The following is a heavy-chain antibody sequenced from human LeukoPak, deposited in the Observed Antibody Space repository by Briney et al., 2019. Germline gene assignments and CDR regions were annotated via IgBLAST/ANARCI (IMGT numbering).Heavy chain of an antibody. D-gene: IGHD3-3*01. CDR3: ARTYYDFWSGSDYYGMDV. CDR1: GYTFTGYY. J-gene: IGHJ6*02. Sequence: GASVKVSCKASGYTFTGYYMHWVRQAPGQGLEWMGRINPNSGGTNYAQKFQGRVTMTRDTSISTAYMELSRLRPDDTAVYYCARTYYDFWSGSDYYGMDVWGQGTTVTVSS. V-gene: IGHV1-2*06. CDR2: INPNSGGT.